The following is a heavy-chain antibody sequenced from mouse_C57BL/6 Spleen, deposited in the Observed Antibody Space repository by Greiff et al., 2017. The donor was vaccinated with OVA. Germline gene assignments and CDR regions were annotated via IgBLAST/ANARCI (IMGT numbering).Heavy chain of an antibody. Sequence: LQPGTELVKPGASVKLSCKASGYTFTSYWMHWVKQRPGQGLEWIGNINPSNGGTNYNEKFKSKATLTVNKSSSTAYMQLSSLTSEDSAVYYCARWGLRYYYAMDYWGQGTSVTVSS. CDR2: INPSNGGT. CDR3: ARWGLRYYYAMDY. J-gene: IGHJ4*01. D-gene: IGHD2-4*01. CDR1: GYTFTSYW. V-gene: IGHV1-53*01.